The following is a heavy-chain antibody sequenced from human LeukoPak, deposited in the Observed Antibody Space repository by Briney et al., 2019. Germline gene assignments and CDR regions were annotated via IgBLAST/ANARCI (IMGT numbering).Heavy chain of an antibody. CDR1: Y. Sequence: YMHWVRQAPGQGLEWMGRINPNSGGTNYAQKFQGRVTMTRDTSISTAYMELSRLRSDDTAVYYCASYDSSGTWGQGTLVTVSS. J-gene: IGHJ5*02. D-gene: IGHD3-22*01. CDR3: ASYDSSGT. V-gene: IGHV1-2*06. CDR2: INPNSGGT.